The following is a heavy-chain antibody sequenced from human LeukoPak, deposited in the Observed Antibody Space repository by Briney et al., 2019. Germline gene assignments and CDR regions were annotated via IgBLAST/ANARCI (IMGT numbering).Heavy chain of an antibody. J-gene: IGHJ6*03. CDR2: ISGSGAST. CDR3: AKVSPWFGELLGHMDV. V-gene: IGHV3-23*01. Sequence: GGTLRLSCAASGLTFSSFGMSWVRQAPGKGLEWVSTISGSGASTYYEDSVKGRFAISRDNSKNTLYLQMNNLRDDDTAAYYCAKVSPWFGELLGHMDVWGKGTTVTVSS. D-gene: IGHD3-10*01. CDR1: GLTFSSFG.